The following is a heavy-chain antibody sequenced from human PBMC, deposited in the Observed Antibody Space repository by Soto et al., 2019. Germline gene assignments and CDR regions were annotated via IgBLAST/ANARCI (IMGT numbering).Heavy chain of an antibody. CDR3: ASQTNGWSY. CDR1: GFTFNTYD. J-gene: IGHJ4*02. D-gene: IGHD6-19*01. Sequence: EVQLVASGGGLVQPGGSLRLSCAAPGFTFNTYDMHWVRQAPGKGLEWVSYTSISGSTIFYADSVKGRFTISRDNAKNSLYLQMDNLRDEDTAIYYCASQTNGWSYWGQGTLVTVSS. V-gene: IGHV3-48*02. CDR2: TSISGSTI.